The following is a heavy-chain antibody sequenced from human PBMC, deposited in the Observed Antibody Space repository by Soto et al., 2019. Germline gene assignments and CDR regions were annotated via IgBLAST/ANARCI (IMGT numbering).Heavy chain of an antibody. D-gene: IGHD2-2*01. CDR2: ISGSGGST. CDR3: AKDRRPVYCSSTSCYGPYYYYYMDV. Sequence: GGSLRLSCAASGFTFSSYAMSWVRQAPGKGLEWVSAISGSGGSTYYADSVKGRFTISRDNSKNTLYLQMNSLRAEDTAVDYCAKDRRPVYCSSTSCYGPYYYYYMDVWGKGTTVTVSS. V-gene: IGHV3-23*01. J-gene: IGHJ6*03. CDR1: GFTFSSYA.